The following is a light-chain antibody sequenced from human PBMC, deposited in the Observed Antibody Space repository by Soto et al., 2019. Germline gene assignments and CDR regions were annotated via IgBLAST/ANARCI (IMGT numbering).Light chain of an antibody. CDR1: QGISSH. CDR2: TAS. V-gene: IGKV1-9*01. CDR3: QQVNSFPST. J-gene: IGKJ5*01. Sequence: IQLTQSPSSLSASVGSRFTTICPASQGISSHLAWYQQKPGKAPKLLIYTASTLQTGVPSRFSGGGSGTDFTLSLSSLQPEDSATYYCQQVNSFPSTFGQGTRLEIK.